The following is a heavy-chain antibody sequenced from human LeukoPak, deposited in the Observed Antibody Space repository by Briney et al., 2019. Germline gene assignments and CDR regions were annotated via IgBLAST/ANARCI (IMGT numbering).Heavy chain of an antibody. CDR3: TRSAAGMFYYMDV. Sequence: PGGSLRLSCTASGFTFGDYAMSWVRQAPGKGLEWVGFIRSKAYGGTTEYAASVKGRFTISRDDSKSIAYLQMNSLKTEDTAVYYCTRSAAGMFYYMDVWGKGTTVTISS. D-gene: IGHD6-13*01. CDR1: GFTFGDYA. V-gene: IGHV3-49*04. J-gene: IGHJ6*03. CDR2: IRSKAYGGTT.